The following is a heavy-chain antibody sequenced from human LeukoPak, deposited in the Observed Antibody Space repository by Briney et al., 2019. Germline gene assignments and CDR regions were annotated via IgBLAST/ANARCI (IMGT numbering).Heavy chain of an antibody. Sequence: KISCTGSGYSFTSYWIGWVRQMPGKGLEWMGIIYPGDSDTRYSPSFQGQVTISADKSISTAYLQWSSLKASDTAMYYCARVYYGSGSYLQFDYWGQGTLVTVSS. V-gene: IGHV5-51*01. CDR2: IYPGDSDT. D-gene: IGHD3-10*01. CDR1: GYSFTSYW. CDR3: ARVYYGSGSYLQFDY. J-gene: IGHJ4*02.